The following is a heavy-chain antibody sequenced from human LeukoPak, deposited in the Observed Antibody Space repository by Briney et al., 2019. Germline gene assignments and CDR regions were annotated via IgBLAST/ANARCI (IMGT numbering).Heavy chain of an antibody. CDR2: IYYSGST. Sequence: PSETLSLTCTVSGGSISSYYRSWIRQPPGKGLEWIGYIYYSGSTNYNPSLKSRVTISVDTSKNQFSLKLSSVTAADTAVYYCARGPSYDSSGYYRPLDYWGQGTLVTVSS. J-gene: IGHJ4*02. D-gene: IGHD3-22*01. V-gene: IGHV4-59*01. CDR3: ARGPSYDSSGYYRPLDY. CDR1: GGSISSYY.